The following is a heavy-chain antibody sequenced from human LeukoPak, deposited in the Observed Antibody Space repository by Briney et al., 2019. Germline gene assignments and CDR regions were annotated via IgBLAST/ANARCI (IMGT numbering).Heavy chain of an antibody. J-gene: IGHJ4*02. CDR1: GFTFSSYS. CDR2: IDGSGGST. D-gene: IGHD6-19*01. Sequence: GGSLRLSCAASGFTFSSYSMNWVRQAPGKGLEWVSTIDGSGGSTYYADSVKGRFTISRDNSKNTLYLQMNSLRAEDTAVYYCAKDSGWYDPSPFDYWGQGTLVTVSS. V-gene: IGHV3-23*01. CDR3: AKDSGWYDPSPFDY.